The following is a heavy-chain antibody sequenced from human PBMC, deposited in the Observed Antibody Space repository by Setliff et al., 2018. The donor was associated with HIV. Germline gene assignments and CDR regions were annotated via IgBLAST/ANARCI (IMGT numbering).Heavy chain of an antibody. J-gene: IGHJ4*02. V-gene: IGHV1-3*04. CDR1: GYTFTSYS. CDR2: LRTGTGDT. Sequence: GASVKVSCKASGYTFTSYSMHWVRQAPGQRLEWMGWLRTGTGDTSYSEKFQGRLTITRDPSANTAYMELSNLRSEDTAIYYCLRRATAAEVFDYWGQGTLVTVSS. CDR3: LRRATAAEVFDY. D-gene: IGHD6-13*01.